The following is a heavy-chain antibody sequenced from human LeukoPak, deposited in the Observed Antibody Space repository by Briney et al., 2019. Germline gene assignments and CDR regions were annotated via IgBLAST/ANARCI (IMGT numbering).Heavy chain of an antibody. CDR2: IYSGGTT. CDR3: ARDFSIVGATFHES. Sequence: QPGGSLILSCAASGFTVSSHYMNWVRQAPGSGLEWVSVIYSGGTTDYADSVKGRFTISRDNSKNTLYLQMNSLRAEDTAVYYCARDFSIVGATFHESWGQGTLVTVSS. V-gene: IGHV3-66*01. CDR1: GFTVSSHY. D-gene: IGHD1-26*01. J-gene: IGHJ5*02.